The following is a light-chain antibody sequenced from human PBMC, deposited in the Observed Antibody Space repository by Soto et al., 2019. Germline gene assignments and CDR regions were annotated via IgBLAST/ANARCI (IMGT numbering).Light chain of an antibody. CDR1: QSVSSGY. Sequence: EILLTQSPGTLSLSPGERAAPSCRASQSVSSGYLAWYQQKPGQAPRLLIYRTSSRATGIPDRISGSGSGTDFTLTISRLEPEDFAVYYCQQYGSSLWTFGQGTKVDIK. CDR2: RTS. CDR3: QQYGSSLWT. V-gene: IGKV3-20*01. J-gene: IGKJ1*01.